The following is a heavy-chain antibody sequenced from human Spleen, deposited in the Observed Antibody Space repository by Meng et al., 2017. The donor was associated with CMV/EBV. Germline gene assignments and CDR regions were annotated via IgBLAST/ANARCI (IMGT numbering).Heavy chain of an antibody. D-gene: IGHD2-8*02. V-gene: IGHV3-43D*03. Sequence: FLFEDYAMHWVRQAPGKGLEWVSVITWDGYYTYYADSVKGRFTISRDNSKNSLYLQMSSLRREDTAFYYCAKDIRPNNYGPGGGLTDWGQGTLVTVSS. J-gene: IGHJ4*02. CDR3: AKDIRPNNYGPGGGLTD. CDR2: ITWDGYYT. CDR1: FLFEDYA.